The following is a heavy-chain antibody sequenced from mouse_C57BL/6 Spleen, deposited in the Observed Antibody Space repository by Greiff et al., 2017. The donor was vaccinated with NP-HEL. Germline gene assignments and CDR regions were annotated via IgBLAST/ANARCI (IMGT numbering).Heavy chain of an antibody. CDR2: IRNKANGYTT. J-gene: IGHJ1*03. CDR3: VKAYSYDYDRNWYFDV. V-gene: IGHV7-4*01. Sequence: EVKVVESGGGLVQPGASLRLSCAASGFTFTDYYMSWVRQPPGKAPAWLALIRNKANGYTTEYTASVKGRFTISRDNSQNILYLQMNTLRAEDSATYYCVKAYSYDYDRNWYFDVWGTGTTVTVSS. CDR1: GFTFTDYY. D-gene: IGHD2-4*01.